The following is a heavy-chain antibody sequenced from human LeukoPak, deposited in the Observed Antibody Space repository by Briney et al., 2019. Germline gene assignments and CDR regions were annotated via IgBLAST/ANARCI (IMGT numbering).Heavy chain of an antibody. J-gene: IGHJ5*02. CDR3: ARYRNWFDP. V-gene: IGHV4-28*05. Sequence: SETLSLTCAVSGDSISSSNWWGWIRQPPGKGLERIGHIYYNGNMYFNPSLKSRVSLSVDTSKNQFSLKLSSVTAVDTAVYYRARYRNWFDPWGQGTLVTVSS. CDR2: IYYNGNM. D-gene: IGHD4-11*01. CDR1: GDSISSSNW.